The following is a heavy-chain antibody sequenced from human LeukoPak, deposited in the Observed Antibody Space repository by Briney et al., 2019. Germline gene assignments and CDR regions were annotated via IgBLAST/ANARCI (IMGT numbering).Heavy chain of an antibody. J-gene: IGHJ4*02. V-gene: IGHV3-23*01. Sequence: GGSLRLSCAASGFTFSSYGMSWVRQAPGTGLEWVSAISGSGGSTYYADSVKGRFTISRDNSKNTLYLQMNSLRAEDTAVYYCAKSLRLILTGYPFYFDYWGQGTLVTVSS. CDR3: AKSLRLILTGYPFYFDY. CDR1: GFTFSSYG. D-gene: IGHD3-9*01. CDR2: ISGSGGST.